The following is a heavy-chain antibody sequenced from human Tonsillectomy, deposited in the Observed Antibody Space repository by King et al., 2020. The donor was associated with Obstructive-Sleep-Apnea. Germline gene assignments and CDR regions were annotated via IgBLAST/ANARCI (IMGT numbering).Heavy chain of an antibody. Sequence: VQLVQSGAEAKKPGESLRISCRGSGFSFSRHWIAWVRQMPGKGLEWMGIIYPGDSDIRYSPTFRGQVVISVDRSTSTAYLQWNNLRASDTAIFYCARQQRNAAGTDSPDAGLDIWGQGTKVTVSS. CDR1: GFSFSRHW. CDR3: ARQQRNAAGTDSPDAGLDI. CDR2: IYPGDSDI. V-gene: IGHV5-51*01. D-gene: IGHD3-10*01. J-gene: IGHJ3*02.